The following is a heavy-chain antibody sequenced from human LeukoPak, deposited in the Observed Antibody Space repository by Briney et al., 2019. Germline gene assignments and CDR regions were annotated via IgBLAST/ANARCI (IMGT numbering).Heavy chain of an antibody. D-gene: IGHD5-18*01. CDR3: ARDKGGYSYGYYFDY. CDR2: ISAYNGNT. CDR1: GYTFTSDG. Sequence: GASVKVSCKASGYTFTSDGISWVRQAPGQGLEWMGWISAYNGNTNYAQKLQGRVTMTTDTSTSTAYMELRSLRSDDTAVYYCARDKGGYSYGYYFDYWGQGTLVTVSS. J-gene: IGHJ4*02. V-gene: IGHV1-18*01.